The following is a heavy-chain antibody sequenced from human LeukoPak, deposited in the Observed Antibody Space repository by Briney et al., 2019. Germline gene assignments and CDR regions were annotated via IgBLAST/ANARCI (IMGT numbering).Heavy chain of an antibody. CDR3: ARDPYGDYPDY. CDR1: GGSISSGGYY. V-gene: IGHV4-31*03. CDR2: IYYSGST. Sequence: SQTLPLTCTVSGGSISSGGYYWSWIRQHPGKGLEWIGYIYYSGSTYYNPSLKSRVTISVDTSKNQFSLKLSSVTAADTAVYYCARDPYGDYPDYWGQGTLVTVSS. J-gene: IGHJ4*02. D-gene: IGHD4-17*01.